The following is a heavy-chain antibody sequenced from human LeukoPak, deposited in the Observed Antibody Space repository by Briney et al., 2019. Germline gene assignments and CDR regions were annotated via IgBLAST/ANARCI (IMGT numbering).Heavy chain of an antibody. Sequence: SVKVSCKASGGTFGSYAISWVRQAPGQGLEWMGGIIPIFGTANYAQKFQGRVTITADESTSTAYIELSSLRSEDTAVYYCARDCGTYYYDSSGYVSGYYYSYGMDVWGQGTTVTVSS. J-gene: IGHJ6*02. D-gene: IGHD3-22*01. CDR2: IIPIFGTA. CDR3: ARDCGTYYYDSSGYVSGYYYSYGMDV. CDR1: GGTFGSYA. V-gene: IGHV1-69*13.